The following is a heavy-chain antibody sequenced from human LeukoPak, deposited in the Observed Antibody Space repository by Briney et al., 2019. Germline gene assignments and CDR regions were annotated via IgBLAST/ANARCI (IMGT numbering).Heavy chain of an antibody. CDR1: GFTVSSNY. Sequence: GGSLRLSCAASGFTVSSNYMSWVRQAPGKGLEWVSVIYSGGSTYYADSVKGRFTISRDNAKNSLYLQMNSLRAEDTAVYYCARAPPYYYDSSGYYYCFDYWGQGTLVTVSS. D-gene: IGHD3-22*01. CDR3: ARAPPYYYDSSGYYYCFDY. J-gene: IGHJ4*02. V-gene: IGHV3-53*01. CDR2: IYSGGST.